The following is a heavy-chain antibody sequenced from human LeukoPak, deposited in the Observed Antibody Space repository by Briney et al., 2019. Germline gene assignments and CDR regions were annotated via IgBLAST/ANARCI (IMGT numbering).Heavy chain of an antibody. CDR2: IYSGGST. CDR1: GFTVSSYY. J-gene: IGHJ4*02. D-gene: IGHD5-18*01. CDR3: ARAQDTAMVYYFDS. V-gene: IGHV3-53*01. Sequence: PGGSLRLSCAASGFTVSSYYMSWVRQPPGKGLEWVSIIYSGGSTYYAGSVKGRFTISRDNSKNTLYLQMNSLRAEDTAVYYCARAQDTAMVYYFDSWGQGTLVTVSS.